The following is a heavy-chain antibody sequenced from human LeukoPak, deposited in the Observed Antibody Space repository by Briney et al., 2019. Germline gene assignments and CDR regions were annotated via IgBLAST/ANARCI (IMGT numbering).Heavy chain of an antibody. J-gene: IGHJ4*02. CDR1: GFSFSDYW. CDR3: ARDPTYYLRYGHFES. CDR2: IKQDGSEK. Sequence: PGGSLRLSCAASGFSFSDYWMSWVRQAPGKGLEWVANIKQDGSEKYYVDSVKGRFTISRDNAKNSLYLQMNNLRAEDTGVYFCARDPTYYLRYGHFESWGQGILVTVSS. D-gene: IGHD4-17*01. V-gene: IGHV3-7*03.